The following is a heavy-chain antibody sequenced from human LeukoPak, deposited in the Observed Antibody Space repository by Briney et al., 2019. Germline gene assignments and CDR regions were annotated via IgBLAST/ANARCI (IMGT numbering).Heavy chain of an antibody. V-gene: IGHV3-21*01. CDR1: GFTFYDYT. CDR2: ISSSSSYI. CDR3: ARDGAVTNGRYFDY. J-gene: IGHJ4*02. Sequence: GGSLRLSCAASGFTFYDYTMHWVRQAPGKGLEWVSSISSSSSYIYYADSVKGRFTISRDSAKNSLYLQMNSLRAEDTAVYYCARDGAVTNGRYFDYWGQGTLVTVSS. D-gene: IGHD4-17*01.